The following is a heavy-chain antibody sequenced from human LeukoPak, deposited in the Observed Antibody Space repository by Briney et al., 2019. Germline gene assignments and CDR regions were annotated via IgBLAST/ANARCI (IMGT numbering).Heavy chain of an antibody. Sequence: GGSLRLSCAASGFTFSSYWMSWVRQAPGKGLEWVSYISSSGSTIYYADSVKGRFTISRDNSKNTLYLQMNSLRAEDTAVYYCAREPAMAGFDYWGQGTLVTVSS. V-gene: IGHV3-48*01. CDR3: AREPAMAGFDY. J-gene: IGHJ4*02. D-gene: IGHD5-18*01. CDR2: ISSSGSTI. CDR1: GFTFSSYW.